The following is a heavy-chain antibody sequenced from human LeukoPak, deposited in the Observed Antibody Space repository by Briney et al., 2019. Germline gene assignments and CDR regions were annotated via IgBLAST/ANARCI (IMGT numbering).Heavy chain of an antibody. J-gene: IGHJ4*01. Sequence: GGSLRLSCAASGFTFSNYALSWVRQAPGKGLEWVSTIGNSGANTYYADSVKGRFTISRDNSKNTLYLQMNSLRAEDTAVYYCAKRGRYGDFYFDYWGHGTLVTVSS. CDR3: AKRGRYGDFYFDY. CDR2: IGNSGANT. D-gene: IGHD4-17*01. CDR1: GFTFSNYA. V-gene: IGHV3-23*01.